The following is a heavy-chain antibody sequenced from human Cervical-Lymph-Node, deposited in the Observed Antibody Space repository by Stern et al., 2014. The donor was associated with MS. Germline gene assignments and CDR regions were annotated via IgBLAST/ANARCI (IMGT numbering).Heavy chain of an antibody. Sequence: QLQLQESGPRQVKSSETLSLTCTVSGDSITGGFYYWGWIRQTPGKGLQWIGNFHYTGSTYSNPSLRSRVTISADTSRNQFSLRRSSVTAADTAVYYCARRDGSGSYYFDFWGQGTLVTVSS. J-gene: IGHJ4*02. CDR1: GDSITGGFYY. CDR3: ARRDGSGSYYFDF. V-gene: IGHV4-39*01. D-gene: IGHD6-19*01. CDR2: FHYTGST.